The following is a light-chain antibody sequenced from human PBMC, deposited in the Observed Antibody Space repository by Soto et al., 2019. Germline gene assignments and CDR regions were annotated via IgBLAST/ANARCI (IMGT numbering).Light chain of an antibody. CDR2: GAS. CDR1: QSVSSGY. J-gene: IGKJ4*01. Sequence: EIVLTQSPGTLSLSPGERVTLSCRASQSVSSGYLAWYQQKPGQAPRLVIYGASSRPTGIPDRFSGSGSGTDFTLTISRLEPEDFAVYYCQQYATSPRLTVGGGTNVEIK. V-gene: IGKV3-20*01. CDR3: QQYATSPRLT.